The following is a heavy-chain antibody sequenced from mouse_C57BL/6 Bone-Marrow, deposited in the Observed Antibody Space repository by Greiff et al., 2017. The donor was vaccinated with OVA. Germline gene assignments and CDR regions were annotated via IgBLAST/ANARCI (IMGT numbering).Heavy chain of an antibody. J-gene: IGHJ1*03. V-gene: IGHV5-2*01. Sequence: EVKLVESGGGLVQPGESLKLSCESNEYEFPSHDMSWVRKTPEKRLELVAAINSDGGSTYYPDTMERRFIISRDNTKKTLYLQMSSLRSEDTALYYGARHAGLGEDYWYFDVWGTGTTVTVSS. D-gene: IGHD4-1*01. CDR2: INSDGGST. CDR3: ARHAGLGEDYWYFDV. CDR1: EYEFPSHD.